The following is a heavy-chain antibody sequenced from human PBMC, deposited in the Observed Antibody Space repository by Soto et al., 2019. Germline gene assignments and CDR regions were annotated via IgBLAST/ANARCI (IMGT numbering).Heavy chain of an antibody. Sequence: ASVKVSCKASGGTFSSYAISWVRQAPGQGLEWMGGIIPIFGTANYAQKFQGRVTITADESTSTAYMELSSLRSEDTAVYYCARESEYCGGDCYSGLLDYWGQGTLVTVSS. J-gene: IGHJ4*02. CDR2: IIPIFGTA. CDR3: ARESEYCGGDCYSGLLDY. V-gene: IGHV1-69*13. D-gene: IGHD2-21*02. CDR1: GGTFSSYA.